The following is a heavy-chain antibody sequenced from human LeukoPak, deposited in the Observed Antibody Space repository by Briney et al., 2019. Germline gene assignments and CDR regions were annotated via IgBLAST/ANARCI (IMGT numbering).Heavy chain of an antibody. CDR1: GYTFTRYG. D-gene: IGHD2-15*01. CDR3: ARDFFHGHCAGLSCFLLDY. Sequence: ASVTVSCKASGYTFTRYGISWVRRAPGQRLEWMGWISANNGDTNSAQKFQGRVTMTTDTSTSTAYMELRSLRSDDTAVYYCARDFFHGHCAGLSCFLLDYWGQGSLVTVSS. J-gene: IGHJ4*02. CDR2: ISANNGDT. V-gene: IGHV1-18*01.